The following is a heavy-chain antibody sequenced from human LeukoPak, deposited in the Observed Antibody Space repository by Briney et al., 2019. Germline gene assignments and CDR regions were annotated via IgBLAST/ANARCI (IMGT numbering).Heavy chain of an antibody. CDR3: ARGSYHYEDSGYFDY. V-gene: IGHV1-2*02. Sequence: ASVKVSCKPSGYPFTGHFMHWVRQAPGQGLEWMGWIDPDSGDTNYAQKFQGGVSMTRDTSLNTVYMELNRLKSDDTAVYYCARGSYHYEDSGYFDYWGQGTLVTVSS. CDR1: GYPFTGHF. CDR2: IDPDSGDT. D-gene: IGHD3-22*01. J-gene: IGHJ4*02.